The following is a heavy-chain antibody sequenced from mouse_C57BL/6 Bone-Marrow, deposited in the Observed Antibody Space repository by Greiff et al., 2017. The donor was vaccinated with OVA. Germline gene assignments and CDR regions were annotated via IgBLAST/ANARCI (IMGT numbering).Heavy chain of an antibody. CDR2: ISSGGSYT. D-gene: IGHD1-1*01. J-gene: IGHJ2*01. V-gene: IGHV5-6*01. Sequence: VKLVESGGDLVKPGGSLKLSCAASGFTFSSYGMSWVRQTPDKRLEWVATISSGGSYTYYPDSVKGRFTISRDNAKNTLYLQMSSLKSEDTAMYYCARQTYGSSYGYWGQGTTLTVSS. CDR3: ARQTYGSSYGY. CDR1: GFTFSSYG.